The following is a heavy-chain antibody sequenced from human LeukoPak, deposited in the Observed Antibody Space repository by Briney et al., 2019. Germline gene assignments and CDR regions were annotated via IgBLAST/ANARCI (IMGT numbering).Heavy chain of an antibody. V-gene: IGHV4-61*02. CDR1: GGSISSGTYY. CDR3: ARDLLHRGYAFDI. D-gene: IGHD5-12*01. J-gene: IGHJ3*02. Sequence: SQTLSLTCTVSGGSISSGTYYWGWIRQPAGKGLEWIGRIYSSGSTNYNPSLKSRVTMSVDTSRNQFSLNLTSVTAADTAIYYCARDLLHRGYAFDIWGQGTMVTVSS. CDR2: IYSSGST.